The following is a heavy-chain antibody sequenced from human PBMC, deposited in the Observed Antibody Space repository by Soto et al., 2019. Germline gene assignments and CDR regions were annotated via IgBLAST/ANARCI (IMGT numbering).Heavy chain of an antibody. J-gene: IGHJ4*02. V-gene: IGHV4-39*07. CDR2: MYYSGST. Sequence: SSETLSLTCTVSGGSISSSNYFWGWIRQPPGKGLEWIGSMYYSGSTYYNPSLKSRVTISVDTSKNQFSLKLSSVTAADTAVYYCARAQTAGTLVYFDYWGQGTLVTVSS. D-gene: IGHD6-13*01. CDR1: GGSISSSNYF. CDR3: ARAQTAGTLVYFDY.